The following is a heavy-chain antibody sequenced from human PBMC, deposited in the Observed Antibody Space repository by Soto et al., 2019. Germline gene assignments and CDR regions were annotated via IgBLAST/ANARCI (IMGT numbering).Heavy chain of an antibody. CDR3: ARDRSGYSYGPNWFDP. CDR1: GYTFTGYY. Sequence: ASVKVSCKASGYTFTGYYMHWVRQAPGQGLEWMGWINPNSGGTNYSQKFQGRVTITRDTSASTAYMELSSLRSEDTAVYYCARDRSGYSYGPNWFDPWGQGTLVTVSS. D-gene: IGHD5-18*01. V-gene: IGHV1-2*02. CDR2: INPNSGGT. J-gene: IGHJ5*02.